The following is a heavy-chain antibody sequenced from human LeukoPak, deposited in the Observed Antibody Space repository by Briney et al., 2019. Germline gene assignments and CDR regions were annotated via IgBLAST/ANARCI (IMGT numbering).Heavy chain of an antibody. CDR1: GGTFSSYT. D-gene: IGHD2-21*02. CDR2: IIPILGIA. CDR3: ARAAAYCGGDCYSGSLNYYGTDV. V-gene: IGHV1-69*02. Sequence: ASVKVSCKASGGTFSSYTISWVRQAPGQGLEWMGRIIPILGIANYAQKFQGRVTITADKSTSTAYMELSSLRSEDTAVYYCARAAAYCGGDCYSGSLNYYGTDVWGQGTTVTVSS. J-gene: IGHJ6*02.